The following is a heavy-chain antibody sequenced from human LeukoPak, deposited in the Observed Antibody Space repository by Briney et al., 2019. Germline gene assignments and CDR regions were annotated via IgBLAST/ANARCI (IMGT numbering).Heavy chain of an antibody. D-gene: IGHD6-13*01. Sequence: GEALEISCEGSGYSFTSYWISGVRQMPGKGLEWMGRIDPSDSYTNYSPSFQGHVTISADKSISTASPQWSSLTASDTAMYYCARFKGIAAAGTDWFDPWGQGTLVTVSS. V-gene: IGHV5-10-1*01. CDR3: ARFKGIAAAGTDWFDP. CDR1: GYSFTSYW. J-gene: IGHJ5*02. CDR2: IDPSDSYT.